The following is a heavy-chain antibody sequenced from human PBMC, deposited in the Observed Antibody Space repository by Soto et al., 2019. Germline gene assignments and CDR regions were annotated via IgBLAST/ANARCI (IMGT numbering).Heavy chain of an antibody. CDR3: ARDGAPLTYSKYPGYYYYYMDV. Sequence: QVQLVESGGGVVQPGGSLRLSCAASGFTVGSYALHWVRQAPGKGLEWVAVIWYDATNKYYADSVRGRFTVSRDNSENTLFIQMNSLGAEDTAVYYCARDGAPLTYSKYPGYYYYYMDVWGKGTAVTVS. D-gene: IGHD4-4*01. CDR2: IWYDATNK. CDR1: GFTVGSYA. V-gene: IGHV3-33*01. J-gene: IGHJ6*03.